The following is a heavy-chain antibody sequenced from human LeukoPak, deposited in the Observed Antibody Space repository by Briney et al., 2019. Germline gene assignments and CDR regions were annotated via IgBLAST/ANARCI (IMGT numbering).Heavy chain of an antibody. V-gene: IGHV4-59*01. CDR1: GGSITNYY. J-gene: IGHJ6*03. D-gene: IGHD1-14*01. Sequence: SETLSLTCTVSGGSITNYYWTWIRQPPGKGLEWIGYIHYSGSTNYNPSLKSRVTISVDTSKNQFSLRLSSVTAADTAVYYCARASITYYYYYYMGVWGKGTTVTVSS. CDR2: IHYSGST. CDR3: ARASITYYYYYYMGV.